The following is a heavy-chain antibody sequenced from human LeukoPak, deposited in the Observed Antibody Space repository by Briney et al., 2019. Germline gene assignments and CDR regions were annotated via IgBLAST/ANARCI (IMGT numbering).Heavy chain of an antibody. CDR1: GGSISSSSYY. CDR3: ARSMYSSSWYSPVDY. CDR2: IYYSGST. V-gene: IGHV4-39*07. J-gene: IGHJ4*02. D-gene: IGHD6-13*01. Sequence: PSETLSLTCTVSGGSISSSSYYWGWIRQPPGKGLEWIGSIYYSGSTYDNPSLKSRVTISVDTSKNQFSLKLSSVTAADTAVYYCARSMYSSSWYSPVDYWGQGTLVTVSS.